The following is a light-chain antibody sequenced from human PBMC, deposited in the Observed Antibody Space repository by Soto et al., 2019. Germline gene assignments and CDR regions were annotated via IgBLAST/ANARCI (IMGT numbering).Light chain of an antibody. CDR3: LQDYNNPWT. V-gene: IGKV1-6*01. J-gene: IGKJ1*01. CDR2: AAS. Sequence: AIQMTQSPSSLSASVGDRVTITCRASQGIRNDVGWFQQKPGKAPKLLIYAASSLQSGVPSRFSGSGSGTDITLTISSLQPEDFATYYGLQDYNNPWTFGQGTKVEIK. CDR1: QGIRND.